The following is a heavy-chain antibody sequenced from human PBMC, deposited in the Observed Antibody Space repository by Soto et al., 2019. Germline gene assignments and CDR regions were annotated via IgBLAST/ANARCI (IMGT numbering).Heavy chain of an antibody. D-gene: IGHD2-21*02. J-gene: IGHJ3*02. CDR2: ISYDGSNK. CDR1: GFTFSSYA. Sequence: GGSLRLSCAASGFTFSSYAMHWVRQAPGKGLEWVAVISYDGSNKYYADSVKGRFTISRDNSKNTLYLQMNSLRAEDTAVYYCARVRIYGGNFADAFDIWGQGTMVTVSS. V-gene: IGHV3-30-3*01. CDR3: ARVRIYGGNFADAFDI.